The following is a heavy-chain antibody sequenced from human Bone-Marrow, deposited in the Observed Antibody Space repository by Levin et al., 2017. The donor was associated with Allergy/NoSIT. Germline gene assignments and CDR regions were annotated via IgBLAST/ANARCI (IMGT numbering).Heavy chain of an antibody. D-gene: IGHD3-3*01. CDR3: GKIVERGYFPDY. Sequence: PSQTLSLPCTFSGFSISSPGMGVAWIRQSPGKGLEWVGSVFYTGNTNYNPSLKSRLTISVDTSKNQFSLKLRSVTAADTAVYYCGKIVERGYFPDYWGPGTLVTVSS. CDR2: VFYTGNT. J-gene: IGHJ4*02. CDR1: GFSISSPGMG. V-gene: IGHV4-39*01.